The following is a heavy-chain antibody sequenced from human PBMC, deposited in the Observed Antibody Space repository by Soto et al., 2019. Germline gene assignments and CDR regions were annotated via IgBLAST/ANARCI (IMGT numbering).Heavy chain of an antibody. Sequence: TLSLTCTVSGGSISSGDYYWSWIRQPPGKGLEWIGYIYYSGSTYYNPSLKSRVTISVDTSKNQFSLKLSSVTAADTAVYYCARDRAACYDYYYGMDVWGQGTTVTVSS. CDR2: IYYSGST. D-gene: IGHD3-16*01. V-gene: IGHV4-30-4*01. J-gene: IGHJ6*02. CDR3: ARDRAACYDYYYGMDV. CDR1: GGSISSGDYY.